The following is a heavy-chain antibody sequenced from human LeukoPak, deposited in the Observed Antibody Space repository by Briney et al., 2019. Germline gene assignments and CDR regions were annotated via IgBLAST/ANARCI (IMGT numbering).Heavy chain of an antibody. Sequence: GGSLRLSCAASGFTFSSYAMSWVRQAPGKGLEWVSAISGSGGSTYYADSVKGRFTISRDNSKSTLYLQMNSLRAEDTAVYYCAKMAVVVPAAVSDAFDIWGQGTMVTVSS. J-gene: IGHJ3*02. CDR3: AKMAVVVPAAVSDAFDI. D-gene: IGHD2-2*01. CDR2: ISGSGGST. CDR1: GFTFSSYA. V-gene: IGHV3-23*01.